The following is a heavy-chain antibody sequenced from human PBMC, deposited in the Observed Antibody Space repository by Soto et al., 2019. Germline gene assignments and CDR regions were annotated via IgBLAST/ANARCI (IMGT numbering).Heavy chain of an antibody. CDR2: IIPISGTA. D-gene: IGHD2-2*01. CDR1: GGTFSSYA. Sequence: QVQLVQSGAEVKKPGSSVKVSCKASGGTFSSYAISWVRQAPGQGLEWMGGIIPISGTANYAQKFQGRVTITADESTSPVYMGLSSLRSEDTAVYFCARSQGSSTSLEIYYYYYYGMDVWGQGTTVTVSS. V-gene: IGHV1-69*01. J-gene: IGHJ6*02. CDR3: ARSQGSSTSLEIYYYYYYGMDV.